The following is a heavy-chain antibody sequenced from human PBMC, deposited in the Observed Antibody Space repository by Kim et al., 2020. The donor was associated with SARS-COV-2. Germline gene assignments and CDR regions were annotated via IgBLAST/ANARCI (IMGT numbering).Heavy chain of an antibody. CDR3: ARDEGGYYYGSAYYYYGMDV. J-gene: IGHJ6*02. V-gene: IGHV3-48*02. D-gene: IGHD3-10*01. Sequence: RFTISRDNAKNSLYLQMNSVRDEDTAVYYCARDEGGYYYGSAYYYYGMDVWGQGTTVTVSS.